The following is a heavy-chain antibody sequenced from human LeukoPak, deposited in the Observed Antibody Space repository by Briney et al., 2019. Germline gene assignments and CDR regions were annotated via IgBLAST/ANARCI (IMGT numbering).Heavy chain of an antibody. Sequence: SVKVSCKASGYTFTSYGISWVRQAPGQGLEWMGRIIPILGIANYAQKFQGRVTITADKSTSTAYMELSSLRSEDTAVYYCARDLMDIVATQDWYFDLWGRGTLVTVSS. CDR2: IIPILGIA. CDR3: ARDLMDIVATQDWYFDL. V-gene: IGHV1-69*04. D-gene: IGHD5-12*01. J-gene: IGHJ2*01. CDR1: GYTFTSYG.